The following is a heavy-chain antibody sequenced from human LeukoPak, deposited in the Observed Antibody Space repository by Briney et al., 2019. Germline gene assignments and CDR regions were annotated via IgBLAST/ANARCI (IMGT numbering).Heavy chain of an antibody. J-gene: IGHJ4*02. CDR3: AKDRDDYGDYRAFDY. CDR2: ISWNSGSI. D-gene: IGHD4-17*01. CDR1: GFTFDDYA. V-gene: IGHV3-9*01. Sequence: GGPLRLSCAASGFTFDDYAMHWVRQAPGKGLEWVSGISWNSGSIGYADSVKGRFTISRDNAKNSLYLQMNSLRAEDTALYYCAKDRDDYGDYRAFDYWGQGTLVTVSS.